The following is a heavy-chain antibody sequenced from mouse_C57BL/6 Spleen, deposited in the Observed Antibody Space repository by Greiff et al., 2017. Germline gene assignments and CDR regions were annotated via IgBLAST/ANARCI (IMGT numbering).Heavy chain of an antibody. V-gene: IGHV3-6*01. CDR3: ASGSGGNYIFAY. Sequence: EVQRVESGPGLVKPSQSLSLTCSVTGYSITSGYYWNWIRQFPGNKLEWMGYISYAGSNNYNPSLKNRISITRDTSKNQFFLKLNSVTTEDTATYYCASGSGGNYIFAYWGQGTLVTVSA. D-gene: IGHD2-1*01. CDR2: ISYAGSN. J-gene: IGHJ3*01. CDR1: GYSITSGYY.